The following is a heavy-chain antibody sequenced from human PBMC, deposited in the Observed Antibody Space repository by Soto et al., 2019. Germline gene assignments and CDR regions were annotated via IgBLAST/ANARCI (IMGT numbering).Heavy chain of an antibody. V-gene: IGHV5-51*01. J-gene: IGHJ4*02. Sequence: GECLRISCRGSEYSFTSYWIGWVRQMPGKGLEWMGIIYPGDSDTRYSPSFQGQVTISADKSISTAYLQWSSLKASDTATYYCARQYSSSSSNYFDYWGQGTLVTVYS. CDR1: EYSFTSYW. CDR2: IYPGDSDT. D-gene: IGHD6-6*01. CDR3: ARQYSSSSSNYFDY.